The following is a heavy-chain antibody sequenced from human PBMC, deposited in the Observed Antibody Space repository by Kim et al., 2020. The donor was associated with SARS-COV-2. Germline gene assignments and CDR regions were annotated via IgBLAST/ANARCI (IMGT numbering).Heavy chain of an antibody. D-gene: IGHD6-13*01. CDR1: GGSISSYY. CDR3: AREREEGGSSWYSVDY. V-gene: IGHV4-4*07. J-gene: IGHJ4*02. CDR2: IYTSGST. Sequence: SETLSLTCTVSGGSISSYYWSWIRQPAGKGLEWIGRIYTSGSTNYNPSLKSRVTMSVDTSKNQFSLKLSSVTAADTAVYYCAREREEGGSSWYSVDYWGQGTLVTVSS.